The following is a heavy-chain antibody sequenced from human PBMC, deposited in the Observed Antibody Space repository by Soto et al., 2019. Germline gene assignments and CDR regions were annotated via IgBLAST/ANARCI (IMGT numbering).Heavy chain of an antibody. V-gene: IGHV1-2*02. D-gene: IGHD2-8*02. CDR2: VSPKSGGT. Sequence: AAVKVSCKASGYNFSDYYIHWVRQAPGQGLEWLGWVSPKSGGTNYAQKFKGRVTMTRDTSSNTVYMDLSGLKSDDTAVFYCAREISGGGTLNWFDPWGQGTLVTVSS. CDR1: GYNFSDYY. J-gene: IGHJ5*02. CDR3: AREISGGGTLNWFDP.